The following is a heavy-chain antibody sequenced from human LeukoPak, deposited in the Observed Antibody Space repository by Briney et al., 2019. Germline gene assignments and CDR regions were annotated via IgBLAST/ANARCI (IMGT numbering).Heavy chain of an antibody. D-gene: IGHD1-1*01. CDR1: GYTFTGYY. V-gene: IGHV1-2*02. J-gene: IGHJ4*02. CDR3: ASVSKGTIYPFDY. Sequence: GASVKVSCKASGYTFTGYYMHWVRQAPGQGLGWMGWINPNSGGTNYAQKFQGRVTMTRVTSISTAYMELSRLRSDDTAVYYCASVSKGTIYPFDYWGQGTLVTVSS. CDR2: INPNSGGT.